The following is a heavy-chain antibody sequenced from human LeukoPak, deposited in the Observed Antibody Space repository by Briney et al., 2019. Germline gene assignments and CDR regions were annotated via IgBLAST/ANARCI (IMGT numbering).Heavy chain of an antibody. V-gene: IGHV6-1*01. D-gene: IGHD6-6*01. CDR3: ARGVSNTRGDWLDP. Sequence: PSQTLSPTCAISGDSVSSNTAAWNWVRQSPSRGLEWLGRTYYRSKWYNDYALSLRGRITINPDTSTNQFSLQLNSVTPEDTAVYYCARGVSNTRGDWLDPWGQGALVTVSS. J-gene: IGHJ5*02. CDR2: TYYRSKWYN. CDR1: GDSVSSNTAA.